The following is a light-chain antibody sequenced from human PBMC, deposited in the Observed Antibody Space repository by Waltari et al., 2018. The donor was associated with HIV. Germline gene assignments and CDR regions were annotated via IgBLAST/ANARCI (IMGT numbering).Light chain of an antibody. V-gene: IGLV2-8*01. CDR3: SSYAGSNNLV. CDR1: SSDVGGYKY. CDR2: EVS. Sequence: QSALTQPPSASGSPGQSVTISCTGTSSDVGGYKYVSWYQQHPGKAPTLLIVEVSKRPSGVPDRFSGSKSGNTASLTVSGLQAEDEADYYCSSYAGSNNLVFGTGTKVTVL. J-gene: IGLJ1*01.